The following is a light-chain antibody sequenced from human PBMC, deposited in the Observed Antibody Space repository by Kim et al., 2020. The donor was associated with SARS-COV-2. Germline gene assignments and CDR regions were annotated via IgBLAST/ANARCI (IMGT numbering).Light chain of an antibody. J-gene: IGLJ2*01. Sequence: AVGTTVRRQCQGESLRSYYATWYQQKPGQAPILVIYGKNNRPSGIPDRFSGSSSGNTASLTITGTQAGDEADYYCNSRDSNENVFFGGGTQLTVL. V-gene: IGLV3-19*01. CDR2: GKN. CDR1: SLRSYY. CDR3: NSRDSNENVF.